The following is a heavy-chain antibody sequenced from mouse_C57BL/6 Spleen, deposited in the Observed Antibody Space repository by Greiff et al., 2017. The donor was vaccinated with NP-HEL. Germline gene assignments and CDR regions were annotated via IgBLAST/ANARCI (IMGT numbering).Heavy chain of an antibody. CDR2: SRNKANDYTT. V-gene: IGHV7-1*01. J-gene: IGHJ4*01. Sequence: EVQGVESGGGLVQSGRSLRLSCATSGFTFSDFYMEWVRQAPGKGLEWIAASRNKANDYTTEYSASVKGRFIVSRDTSQSILYLQMNALRAEDTAIYYCARDAGPHYYAMDYWGQGTSVTVSS. CDR1: GFTFSDFY. CDR3: ARDAGPHYYAMDY.